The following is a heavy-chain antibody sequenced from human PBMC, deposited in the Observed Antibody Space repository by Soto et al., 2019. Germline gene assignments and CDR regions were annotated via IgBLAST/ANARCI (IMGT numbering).Heavy chain of an antibody. V-gene: IGHV3-74*01. D-gene: IGHD3-9*01. Sequence: EVQLVESGGGLVQPGGSLRLSCAASGFIFSNYWMHWVRQAPGKGLVWVSRIKSGEIGISYADSVKGRFTISRHSDKNTLYLQMNSLRVEDTAVYSCGRGGADILRGPLDYCGQGTLVTVSS. CDR2: IKSGEIGI. CDR1: GFIFSNYW. J-gene: IGHJ4*02. CDR3: GRGGADILRGPLDY.